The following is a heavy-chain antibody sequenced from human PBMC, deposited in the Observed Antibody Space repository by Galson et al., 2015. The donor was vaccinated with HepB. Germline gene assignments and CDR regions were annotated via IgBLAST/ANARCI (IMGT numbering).Heavy chain of an antibody. CDR3: ARDRIAAAGFAYYYYDMDV. CDR2: ISAHNGNT. V-gene: IGHV1-18*01. Sequence: SVKVSCKASGYTFSSYGISWVRQAPGQGLEWMGWISAHNGNTNYAQKLQGRVTMTTDTSTSTAYMELRSLRSDDTAVYYCARDRIAAAGFAYYYYDMDVWGQGTTVTVSS. CDR1: GYTFSSYG. D-gene: IGHD6-13*01. J-gene: IGHJ6*02.